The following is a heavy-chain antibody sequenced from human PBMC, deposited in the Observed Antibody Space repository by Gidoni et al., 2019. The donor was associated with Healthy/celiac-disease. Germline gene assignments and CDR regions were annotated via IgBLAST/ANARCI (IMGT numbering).Heavy chain of an antibody. CDR1: GYTFTSYY. J-gene: IGHJ6*02. V-gene: IGHV1-46*01. Sequence: QVQLVQSGAEVKKPGASVKVSCKASGYTFTSYYMHWVRQAPGQGLEWMGIINPSGGSTSYAQKFQGRVTMTRDTSTSTVYMELSSLRSEDTAVYYCARDLGFSTGEGFYYYGMDVWGQGTTVTVSS. CDR2: INPSGGST. CDR3: ARDLGFSTGEGFYYYGMDV. D-gene: IGHD1-1*01.